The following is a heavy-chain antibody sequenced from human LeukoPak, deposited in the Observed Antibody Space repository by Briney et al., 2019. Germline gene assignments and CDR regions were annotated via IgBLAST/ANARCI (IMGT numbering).Heavy chain of an antibody. D-gene: IGHD2-2*01. CDR2: ISSSGSAI. Sequence: GGSLRLSCAASGFTFSDYYMSWIRQAPGKGLEWVSYISSSGSAIYYADSVKGRFTISRDNAKNSLYLQMNSLRAEDTAVYYCARDYCSSTSCHNWFDPWGQGTLVTVSS. V-gene: IGHV3-11*01. CDR3: ARDYCSSTSCHNWFDP. J-gene: IGHJ5*02. CDR1: GFTFSDYY.